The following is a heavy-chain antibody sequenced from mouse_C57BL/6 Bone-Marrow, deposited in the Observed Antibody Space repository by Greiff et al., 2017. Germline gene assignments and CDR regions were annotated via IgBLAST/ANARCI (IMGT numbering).Heavy chain of an antibody. CDR1: GFTFSDYY. CDR3: ARVYDYDDGDYFDY. D-gene: IGHD2-4*01. CDR2: INYDGSST. J-gene: IGHJ2*01. V-gene: IGHV5-16*01. Sequence: EVKLVESEGGLVQPGSSMKLSCTASGFTFSDYYMAWVRQVPEKGLEWVANINYDGSSTYYLDSLKSRFIISRDNAKNILYLQMSSLKSEDTATYYCARVYDYDDGDYFDYWGQGTTLTVSS.